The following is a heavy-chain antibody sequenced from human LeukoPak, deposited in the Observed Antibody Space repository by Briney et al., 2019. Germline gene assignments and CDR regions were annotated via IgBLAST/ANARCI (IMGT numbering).Heavy chain of an antibody. CDR1: GFTFSSYA. D-gene: IGHD3-22*01. V-gene: IGHV3-23*01. CDR3: AKDVSRYYYDSSGSPYFDY. J-gene: IGHJ4*02. CDR2: ISGSGGST. Sequence: GGSLRLSCAASGFTFSSYAMSWVRQAPGKGLEWVSAISGSGGSTYYADSVKGRFTISRDNSKNTLYLQMNSPRAEDTAVYYCAKDVSRYYYDSSGSPYFDYWGQGTLVTVSS.